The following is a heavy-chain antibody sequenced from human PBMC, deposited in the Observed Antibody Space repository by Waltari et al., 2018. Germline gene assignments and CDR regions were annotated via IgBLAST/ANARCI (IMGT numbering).Heavy chain of an antibody. CDR1: GFTFSTFS. CDR3: ASEGLLD. J-gene: IGHJ4*02. CDR2: IQSSRAYI. Sequence: EVLLVESGGGVVKPGGSLRLCCATSGFTFSTFSMPWVRHAPGEVLELLSAIQSSRAYIDYADSVKRRLTMSRDNTKNSLYLQMNSMRDEAAAVYYCASEGLLDWGQGTLVTVSS. V-gene: IGHV3-21*06. D-gene: IGHD2-8*02.